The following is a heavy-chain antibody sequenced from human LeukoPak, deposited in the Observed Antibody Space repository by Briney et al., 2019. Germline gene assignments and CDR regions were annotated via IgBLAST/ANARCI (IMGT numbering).Heavy chain of an antibody. J-gene: IGHJ6*04. D-gene: IGHD6-19*01. CDR3: ARGRIAVAGTGRYYYYGMDV. Sequence: ASVKASCKASGYTFTGYYMHWVRQAPGQGLEWMGWINPNSGGTNYAQKFQGWVTMTRDTSISTAYMELSRLRSDDTAVYYCARGRIAVAGTGRYYYYGMDVWGKGTTVTVSS. CDR1: GYTFTGYY. V-gene: IGHV1-2*04. CDR2: INPNSGGT.